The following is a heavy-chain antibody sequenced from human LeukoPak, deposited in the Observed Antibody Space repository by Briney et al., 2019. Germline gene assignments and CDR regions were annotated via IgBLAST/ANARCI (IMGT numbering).Heavy chain of an antibody. Sequence: GGSLRLSCAASGFTFSSNYMSWVRQAPGKGLEWVSVIYSGGSTYYADSVKGRFTISRDNSKNTLYLQMNSLRAEDTAVYYCARGSDSGYDLAYWGQGTLVTVSS. J-gene: IGHJ4*02. V-gene: IGHV3-53*01. D-gene: IGHD5-12*01. CDR3: ARGSDSGYDLAY. CDR2: IYSGGST. CDR1: GFTFSSNY.